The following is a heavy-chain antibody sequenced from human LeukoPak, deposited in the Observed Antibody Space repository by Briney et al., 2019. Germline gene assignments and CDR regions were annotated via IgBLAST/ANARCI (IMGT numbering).Heavy chain of an antibody. Sequence: GASVKVSCKVSGYTLTELSMHWVRQAPGKGLEWVGGFDPEDGETIYAQKFQGRVTMTEDTSTDTAYMELSSLRSEDTAVYYCATDLPSWGIAARSGMDVWGQGTTVTVSS. CDR2: FDPEDGET. D-gene: IGHD6-6*01. CDR3: ATDLPSWGIAARSGMDV. J-gene: IGHJ6*02. CDR1: GYTLTELS. V-gene: IGHV1-24*01.